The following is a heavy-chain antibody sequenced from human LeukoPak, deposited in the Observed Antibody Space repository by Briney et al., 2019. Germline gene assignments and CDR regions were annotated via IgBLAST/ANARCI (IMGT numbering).Heavy chain of an antibody. CDR1: GFTFSSYW. Sequence: PGGSLRLSCVASGFTFSSYWMHWVRQAPGKGLVWVSRINTDGSSTSYADSVKGRFTISRDNAKNTLYLQMNSLRAEDTAVYYCEREYSGSYYYYYYYMAVWGKGTTVTVSS. CDR3: EREYSGSYYYYYYYMAV. D-gene: IGHD1-26*01. V-gene: IGHV3-74*01. CDR2: INTDGSST. J-gene: IGHJ6*03.